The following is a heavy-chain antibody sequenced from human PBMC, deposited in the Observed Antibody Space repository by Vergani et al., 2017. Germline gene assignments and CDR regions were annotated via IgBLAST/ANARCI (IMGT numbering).Heavy chain of an antibody. D-gene: IGHD6-19*01. CDR2: IWYDGSNK. Sequence: QVQLVESGGGVVQPGRSLRLSCAASGFTFSSYGMHWVRQAPGKGLEWVAVIWYDGSNKYYADSVKGRFTISRDNSKNTLYLQMNSLRAEDTAVYYCARDALAVAGTDAFDIWGQGTMVNVSS. CDR3: ARDALAVAGTDAFDI. V-gene: IGHV3-33*01. CDR1: GFTFSSYG. J-gene: IGHJ3*02.